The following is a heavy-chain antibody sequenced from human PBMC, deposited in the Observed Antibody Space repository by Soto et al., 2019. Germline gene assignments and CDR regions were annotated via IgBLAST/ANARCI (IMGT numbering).Heavy chain of an antibody. Sequence: PGGSLRLSCAASGFTFSSYGMHWVRQAPGKGLEWVAVIWYDGSNKYYADSVKGRFTISRDNSKNTLYLQMNSLRAEDTAVYYCARGGCGFDYGSYYYYYMDFWGKGTTVTVSS. CDR3: ARGGCGFDYGSYYYYYMDF. V-gene: IGHV3-33*01. CDR2: IWYDGSNK. J-gene: IGHJ6*03. CDR1: GFTFSSYG. D-gene: IGHD4-17*01.